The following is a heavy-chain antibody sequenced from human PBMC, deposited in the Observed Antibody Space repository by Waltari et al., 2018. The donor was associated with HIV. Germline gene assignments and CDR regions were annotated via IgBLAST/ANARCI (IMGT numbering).Heavy chain of an antibody. J-gene: IGHJ4*01. CDR2: IRYDGSDK. CDR1: GLTLSTND. CDR3: ARDPGINIPRYYFDF. Sequence: QVQLVESGGGVVQSGGSLSLSGGASGLTLSTNDMPWVRQAPGKGLEWVAYIRYDGSDKSYADSVKGRFTMSRDNSKNTLALRMNSLRADDTAIYYCARDPGINIPRYYFDFWGHGTTVTV. D-gene: IGHD3-3*02. V-gene: IGHV3-30*02.